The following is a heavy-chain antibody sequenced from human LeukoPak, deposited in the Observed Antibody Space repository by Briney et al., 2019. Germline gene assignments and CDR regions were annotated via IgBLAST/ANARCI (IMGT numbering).Heavy chain of an antibody. CDR1: GGSFSGYY. D-gene: IGHD3-16*02. J-gene: IGHJ6*03. V-gene: IGHV4-34*01. CDR2: INHSGST. CDR3: ARFAPLPETYYYMDV. Sequence: PSETLSLTCAVYGGSFSGYYWSWIRQPPGKGLEWIGEINHSGSTNYNPSLKSRVTISVDTSKNQFSLKLSSVTAADTAVYYCARFAPLPETYYYMDVWGKGTTVTISS.